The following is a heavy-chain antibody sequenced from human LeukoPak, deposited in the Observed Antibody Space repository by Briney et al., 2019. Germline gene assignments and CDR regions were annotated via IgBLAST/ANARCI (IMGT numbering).Heavy chain of an antibody. V-gene: IGHV3-21*01. J-gene: IGHJ4*02. CDR3: ARVLYGSGSYPDY. D-gene: IGHD3-10*01. CDR1: GFTFSSYS. Sequence: GGSLRLSCAASGFTFSSYSMNWVRQAPGKGLEWVSSISSSSSYIYYADSVKGRFTISRDNAKNSLYLQMNSLRAEDTAVYYCARVLYGSGSYPDYWGQGTLVTVSS. CDR2: ISSSSSYI.